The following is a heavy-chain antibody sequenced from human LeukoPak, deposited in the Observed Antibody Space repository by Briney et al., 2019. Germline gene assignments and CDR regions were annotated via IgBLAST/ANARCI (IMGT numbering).Heavy chain of an antibody. CDR2: ISGDGRTT. CDR1: GFTLSNNA. J-gene: IGHJ5*02. V-gene: IGHV3-23*01. CDR3: ARAVDFWSGYPQPNWFDP. D-gene: IGHD3-3*01. Sequence: GGSLRLSCVASGFTLSNNAMTWVRQGPGKGLEWVSSISGDGRTTYHADSVKGRFTISRDDSMNAVYLQMNSLRVEDTALYYCARAVDFWSGYPQPNWFDPWGQGTLVTVSS.